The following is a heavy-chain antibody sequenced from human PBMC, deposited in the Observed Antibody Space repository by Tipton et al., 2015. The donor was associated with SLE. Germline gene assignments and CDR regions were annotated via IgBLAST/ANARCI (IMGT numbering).Heavy chain of an antibody. V-gene: IGHV4-39*07. Sequence: GLVKPSETMSLTCGVSGGSSTSSSYYWGWIRQPPGKGLEWIGEIHIRWSTNYNPSVKSRVTRSLHRSKNQISRSLTTVTAADTAVYYCARVPAFYYYYMDVWGKGTTVTVSS. D-gene: IGHD2-2*01. J-gene: IGHJ6*03. CDR2: IHIRWST. CDR1: GGSSTSSSYY. CDR3: ARVPAFYYYYMDV.